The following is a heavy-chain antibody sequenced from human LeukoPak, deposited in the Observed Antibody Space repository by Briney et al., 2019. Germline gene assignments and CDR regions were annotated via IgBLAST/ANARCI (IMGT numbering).Heavy chain of an antibody. CDR2: ITGSGGST. J-gene: IGHJ4*02. CDR3: AKSRSLEYSSSSDF. V-gene: IGHV3-23*01. D-gene: IGHD6-6*01. CDR1: GFTFSNYG. Sequence: GGSLRLSCVASGFTFSNYGMSWVRQAPGEGLEWVSGITGSGGSTYYADSVRGRFTISRDNSKNTLNLQMNRLRAEDSAVYYCAKSRSLEYSSSSDFWGQGTLVTVSS.